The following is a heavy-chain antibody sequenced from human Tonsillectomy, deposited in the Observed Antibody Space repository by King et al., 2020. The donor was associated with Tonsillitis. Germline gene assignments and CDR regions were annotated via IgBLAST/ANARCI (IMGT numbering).Heavy chain of an antibody. CDR1: GFTFSSYT. Sequence: VQLVESGGGLVQPGRSLRLSCAASGFTFSSYTMTWVRQAPGKGLEWVSSISSSGAGTYFTDSVKGRFTISRDNSEHTLYLQMNSLRAEDTAVYYCAKEIRXXYXPFDYXGXGTLVTVSS. J-gene: IGHJ4*02. D-gene: IGHD1-26*01. CDR3: AKEIRXXYXPFDY. CDR2: ISSSGAGT. V-gene: IGHV3-23*04.